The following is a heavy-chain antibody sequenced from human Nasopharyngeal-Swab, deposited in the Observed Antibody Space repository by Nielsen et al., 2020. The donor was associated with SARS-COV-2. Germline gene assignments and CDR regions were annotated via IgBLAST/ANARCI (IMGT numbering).Heavy chain of an antibody. CDR1: GGSIRSSTFY. CDR3: ARSSWFWDLDY. Sequence: SETLSLTCTVSGGSIRSSTFYWGWLRQPPGQGLEWIGSLFPSGSAYYNPSLQRRVTLSVDPSKNHFSLKLSSVTAADTAIYYCARSSWFWDLDYWGQGTLVPVSS. J-gene: IGHJ4*02. D-gene: IGHD6-13*01. CDR2: LFPSGSA. V-gene: IGHV4-39*02.